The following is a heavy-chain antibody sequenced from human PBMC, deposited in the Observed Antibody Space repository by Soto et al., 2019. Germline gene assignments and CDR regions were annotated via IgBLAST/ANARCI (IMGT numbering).Heavy chain of an antibody. J-gene: IGHJ4*02. CDR2: ISSSGSTI. CDR3: ARVAYYYDSSGYFY. CDR1: GFTFSSYN. V-gene: IGHV3-48*01. D-gene: IGHD3-22*01. Sequence: EVQLVESGGGLVQPGGSLRLSCAASGFTFSSYNMNWVRQAPGKGLEWVSYISSSGSTIYYADSVKSRFTISRDNAKNSLYLQMNSLRAEHTAVYHCARVAYYYDSSGYFYWGQGTLVTVSS.